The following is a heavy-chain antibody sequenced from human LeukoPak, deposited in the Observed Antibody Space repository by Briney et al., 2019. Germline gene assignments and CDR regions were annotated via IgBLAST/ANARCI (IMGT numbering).Heavy chain of an antibody. CDR3: ARNAGDQIYFDY. Sequence: KPLETLSLNRTVSGGSLNSYYWSLIRQPPRKGLEWIGYIYYSGSTNYNPSLKSRVTISVDTSKNQFSLKLSSVTAADTAVYYCARNAGDQIYFDYWGQGTLVTVSS. J-gene: IGHJ4*02. CDR2: IYYSGST. CDR1: GGSLNSYY. V-gene: IGHV4-59*01. D-gene: IGHD7-27*01.